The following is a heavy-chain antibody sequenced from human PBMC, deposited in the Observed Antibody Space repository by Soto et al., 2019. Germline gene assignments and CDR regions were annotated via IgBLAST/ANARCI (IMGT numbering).Heavy chain of an antibody. CDR1: GGSISSYY. Sequence: SETLSLTCTVSGGSISSYYWSWIRQPPGKGLEWIGYIYYSGSTNYNPSLKSRVTISVDTSKNQFSLKLSSVTAADTAVYYCARDARYSSAVWFDPWGQGTLVTVSS. D-gene: IGHD6-19*01. CDR3: ARDARYSSAVWFDP. CDR2: IYYSGST. J-gene: IGHJ5*02. V-gene: IGHV4-59*01.